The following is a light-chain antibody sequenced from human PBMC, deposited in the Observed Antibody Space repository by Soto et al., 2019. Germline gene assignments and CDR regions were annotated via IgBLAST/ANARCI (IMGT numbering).Light chain of an antibody. J-gene: IGKJ1*01. CDR2: ATS. V-gene: IGKV3-20*01. Sequence: EIVLTQSPGTLSLSPGERATLSCRASQRVSSSWLAWYQQKPGQAPRLLIYATSSRATGIPDRFSGSGSGTDFTLTISRLEPEDAAVYYCQQYGSSPVTFGQGTKVEIK. CDR1: QRVSSSW. CDR3: QQYGSSPVT.